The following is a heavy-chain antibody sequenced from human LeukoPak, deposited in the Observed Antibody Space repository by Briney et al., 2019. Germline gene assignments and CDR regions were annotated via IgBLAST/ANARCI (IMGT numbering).Heavy chain of an antibody. V-gene: IGHV3-30*02. CDR1: GSSFSDYD. CDR3: AKNRWGSVATPDS. D-gene: IGHD5-12*01. Sequence: GGSLRLSCAASGSSFSDYDMHWVCQAPATGLERVTFIRYDGTNTYADSVKGRFTISRDNSKNTVYLQMNSLRTEDTALYYCAKNRWGSVATPDSWGQGTLVTVSS. CDR2: IRYDGTNT. J-gene: IGHJ4*02.